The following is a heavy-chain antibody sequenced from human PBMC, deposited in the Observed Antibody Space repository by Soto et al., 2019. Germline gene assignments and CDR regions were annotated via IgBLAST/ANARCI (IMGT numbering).Heavy chain of an antibody. J-gene: IGHJ4*02. CDR3: ARTLSSSGLRTFDY. Sequence: PSETLSFTFTVFGVSISSYYSNWSPQPPGKELEWIGYIYYSGNTNYNPSLKSRVTISVDTSKNQFPLKRSSVTAADTAVYYCARTLSSSGLRTFDYWGRGTLVTVSS. CDR2: IYYSGNT. D-gene: IGHD6-13*01. CDR1: GVSISSYY. V-gene: IGHV4-59*01.